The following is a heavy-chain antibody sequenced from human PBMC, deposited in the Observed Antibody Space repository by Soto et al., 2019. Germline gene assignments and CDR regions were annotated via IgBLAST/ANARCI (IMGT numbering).Heavy chain of an antibody. D-gene: IGHD5-12*01. CDR3: ARVHGSRDGVYDPAPVD. Sequence: QVQVVQSGPEVKKPGASVRVSCKASGSTFINFGFSWVRQAPGQGLAWLGWISASNGNTYYAQKFQGRITLTTHTPTTTAYMDLRTLTSDDTSVYFCARVHGSRDGVYDPAPVDWGQGTLVTVSS. CDR2: ISASNGNT. J-gene: IGHJ4*02. CDR1: GSTFINFG. V-gene: IGHV1-18*01.